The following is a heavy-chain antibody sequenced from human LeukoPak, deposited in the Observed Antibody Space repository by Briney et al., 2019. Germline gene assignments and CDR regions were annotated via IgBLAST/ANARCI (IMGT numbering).Heavy chain of an antibody. D-gene: IGHD1-1*01. CDR3: ARGLSVLNWNDLSRISGY. CDR1: GYTFTSYA. Sequence: ASVKVSCKASGYTFTSYAMNWVRQAPGQGLEWMGWINTNTGNPTYAQGFAGRFVFSLDTSVSTAYLQISSLKAEDTAVYYCARGLSVLNWNDLSRISGYWGQGTLVTVSS. J-gene: IGHJ4*02. V-gene: IGHV7-4-1*02. CDR2: INTNTGNP.